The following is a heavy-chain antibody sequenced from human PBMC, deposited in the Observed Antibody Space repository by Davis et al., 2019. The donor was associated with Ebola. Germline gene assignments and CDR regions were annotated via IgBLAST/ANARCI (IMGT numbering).Heavy chain of an antibody. D-gene: IGHD2-2*02. Sequence: PGGSLRLSCAVYGGSFSGYYWSWIRQPPGKGLEWIGEINHSGSTNYNPSLKSRVTISVDTSKNQFSLKLSSVTAADTAVYYCARKGPKAAKPTSYNWFDPWGQGTLVTVSS. V-gene: IGHV4-34*01. CDR2: INHSGST. CDR3: ARKGPKAAKPTSYNWFDP. CDR1: GGSFSGYY. J-gene: IGHJ5*02.